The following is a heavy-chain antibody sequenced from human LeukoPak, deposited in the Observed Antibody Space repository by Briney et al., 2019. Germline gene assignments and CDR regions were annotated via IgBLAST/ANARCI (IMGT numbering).Heavy chain of an antibody. D-gene: IGHD3-3*01. J-gene: IGHJ4*02. Sequence: GGSLRLSCAASGFTISTYWMIWVRHAPGKGLECVANIKPDGREKNYVDSVKGRFTVSRDNSRNSLFLQMNNLRAEDTAVYYCARGRLRFLEFDYWGQGTLVTVSS. V-gene: IGHV3-7*03. CDR2: IKPDGREK. CDR3: ARGRLRFLEFDY. CDR1: GFTISTYW.